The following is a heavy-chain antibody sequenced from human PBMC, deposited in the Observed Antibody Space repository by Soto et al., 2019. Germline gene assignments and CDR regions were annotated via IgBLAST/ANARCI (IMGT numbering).Heavy chain of an antibody. Sequence: EVQLVESGGGLVKPGGSLRLSCAASGFTFSNYNMNWVRQAPGKGPEWVSFMSSRSDDIYYADSVKGRFTISRDNAKNALYLQMNGLRAEDAAVYYGAGDRGSRVWNGPTFDYWGQGTLVTVSS. D-gene: IGHD1-1*01. J-gene: IGHJ4*02. CDR1: GFTFSNYN. V-gene: IGHV3-21*01. CDR3: AGDRGSRVWNGPTFDY. CDR2: MSSRSDDI.